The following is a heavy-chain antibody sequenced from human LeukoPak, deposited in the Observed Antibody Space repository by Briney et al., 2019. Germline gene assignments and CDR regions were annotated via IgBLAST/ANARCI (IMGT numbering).Heavy chain of an antibody. D-gene: IGHD3-22*01. CDR1: GYTFTSYG. J-gene: IGHJ4*02. CDR2: ISAYNGNT. V-gene: IGHV1-18*01. Sequence: ASVKVSCKASGYTFTSYGISWVRQAPGQGLEWMGWISAYNGNTNYAQKLRGRVTMTTDTSTSTAYMELRSLRSDDTAVYYCARDRSPYYYDSSGYYYEFDYWGQGTLVTVSS. CDR3: ARDRSPYYYDSSGYYYEFDY.